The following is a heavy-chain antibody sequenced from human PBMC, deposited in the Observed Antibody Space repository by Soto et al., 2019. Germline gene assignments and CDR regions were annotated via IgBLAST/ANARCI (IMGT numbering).Heavy chain of an antibody. J-gene: IGHJ4*02. CDR3: ARETNCSSTSCYVDY. CDR2: INPNSGGT. Sequence: ASVKVSCKASGYTFTGYYMHWVRQAPGQGLEWMGWINPNSGGTNYAQKFQGWVTMTRDTSISTAYMELSRLRSDDTAVYYCARETNCSSTSCYVDYWGQGTLVTVSS. D-gene: IGHD2-2*01. CDR1: GYTFTGYY. V-gene: IGHV1-2*04.